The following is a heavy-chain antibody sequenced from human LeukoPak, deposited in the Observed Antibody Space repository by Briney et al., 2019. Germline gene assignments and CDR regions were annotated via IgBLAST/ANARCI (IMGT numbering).Heavy chain of an antibody. CDR1: GFTFSSYG. D-gene: IGHD5-12*01. V-gene: IGHV1-69*04. CDR3: ARDHRVATIFFDY. J-gene: IGHJ4*02. CDR2: IIPIVDIT. Sequence: ASVKVSCKTSGFTFSSYGISWVRQAPGQGLEWIGRIIPIVDITNYAQKFQGRVTITADRYTSTTYMELSSLRSQDTAVYYCARDHRVATIFFDYWGQGTLVTVSS.